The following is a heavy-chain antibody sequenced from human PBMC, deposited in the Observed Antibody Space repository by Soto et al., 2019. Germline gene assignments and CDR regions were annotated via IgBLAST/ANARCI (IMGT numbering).Heavy chain of an antibody. V-gene: IGHV1-2*02. CDR3: ARDNGYSSSDFDY. D-gene: IGHD6-19*01. CDR2: INPNSGGT. Sequence: QVQLVQSGAEVKKPGASVKVSCKASGYTFTDYYIYWVRQAPGHGLEWMGWINPNSGGTDYAQKFQGRVTMTTDTSINTAYMDLSRLRSDDTAVYYCARDNGYSSSDFDYWGQGSLVTVSS. CDR1: GYTFTDYY. J-gene: IGHJ4*02.